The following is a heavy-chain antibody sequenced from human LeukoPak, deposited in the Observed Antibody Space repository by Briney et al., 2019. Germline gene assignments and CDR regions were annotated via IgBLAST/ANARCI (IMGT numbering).Heavy chain of an antibody. D-gene: IGHD6-6*01. CDR2: MNPNSGNT. V-gene: IGHV1-8*01. J-gene: IGHJ5*02. Sequence: GASVKVSCKASGYTFTSYDINWVRQATGQGLEWMGWMNPNSGNTGYAQKFQGRATMTRNTSISTAYMELSSLRSEDTAVYYCARGRSSSSPTNWFDPWGQGTLVTVSS. CDR3: ARGRSSSSPTNWFDP. CDR1: GYTFTSYD.